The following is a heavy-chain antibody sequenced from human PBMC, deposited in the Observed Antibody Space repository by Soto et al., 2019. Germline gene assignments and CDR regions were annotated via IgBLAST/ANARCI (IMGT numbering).Heavy chain of an antibody. D-gene: IGHD2-21*02. CDR2: ISYDGSNK. J-gene: IGHJ1*01. CDR1: GFTFSTYF. CDR3: VKVGVAHCGGDCYSDF. Sequence: PGWSLRLSCAASGFTFSTYFMHWVRQAPGKGLEWMATISYDGSNKHYAESVRGRFTISRDNSKNTLYLQMNSARPEDMAVYYCVKVGVAHCGGDCYSDFWGQGTLVTVSS. V-gene: IGHV3-30*03.